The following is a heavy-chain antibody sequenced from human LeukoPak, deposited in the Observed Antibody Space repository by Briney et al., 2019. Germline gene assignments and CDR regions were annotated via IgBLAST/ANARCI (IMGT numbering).Heavy chain of an antibody. CDR2: ISYDGTDK. Sequence: GGSLRLSCTASGFTFNNYGMHWVRQAPGKGLEWVAVISYDGTDKYYADSVKGRFTISRDNSKNTLYLQMTGLRAEDTAVYYCAKDHPTTPFFFDFWGQGALVTVSS. CDR1: GFTFNNYG. V-gene: IGHV3-30*18. D-gene: IGHD1-1*01. J-gene: IGHJ4*01. CDR3: AKDHPTTPFFFDF.